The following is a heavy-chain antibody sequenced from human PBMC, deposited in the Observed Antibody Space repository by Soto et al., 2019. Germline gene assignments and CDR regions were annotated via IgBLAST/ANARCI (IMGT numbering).Heavy chain of an antibody. D-gene: IGHD5-12*01. CDR2: ISYDGSNK. CDR3: AKSMSGYDYRGGEARDYYYYYGMDV. J-gene: IGHJ6*02. Sequence: GGSLRLSCAASGFTFSSYGMHWVRQAPGKGLEWVAVISYDGSNKYYADSVKGRFTISRDNSKNTLYLQMNSLRAEDTAVYYCAKSMSGYDYRGGEARDYYYYYGMDVWGQGTTVTVSS. V-gene: IGHV3-30*18. CDR1: GFTFSSYG.